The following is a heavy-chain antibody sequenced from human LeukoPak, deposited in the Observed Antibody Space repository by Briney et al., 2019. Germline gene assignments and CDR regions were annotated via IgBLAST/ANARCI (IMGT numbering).Heavy chain of an antibody. CDR2: INPNSGGT. V-gene: IGHV1-2*02. D-gene: IGHD3-10*01. J-gene: IGHJ4*02. CDR3: ARDPRVSYYGSGSYPPFDY. Sequence: ASVKVSCKASGYTFTSYAMNWVRQAPGQGLEWIGWINPNSGGTNYAQKFQGRVTMTRDTSISTAYMELSRLRSDDTAVYYCARDPRVSYYGSGSYPPFDYWGQGTLVTVSS. CDR1: GYTFTSYA.